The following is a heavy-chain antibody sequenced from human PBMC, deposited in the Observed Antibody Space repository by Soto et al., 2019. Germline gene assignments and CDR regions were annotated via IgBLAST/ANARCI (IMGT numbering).Heavy chain of an antibody. J-gene: IGHJ4*02. CDR2: IYYSGGT. V-gene: IGHV4-39*01. D-gene: IGHD3-10*01. CDR1: GGSISSSAYY. CDR3: ARLYGSGRSNYYFDY. Sequence: SETLSLTCTVSGGSISSSAYYWGWIRQPPGKGLEWIGSIYYSGGTYYNPSLKSRVTISVDTSKNHFSLKLSSVTAADTAVYYCARLYGSGRSNYYFDYWGQGTLVTVSS.